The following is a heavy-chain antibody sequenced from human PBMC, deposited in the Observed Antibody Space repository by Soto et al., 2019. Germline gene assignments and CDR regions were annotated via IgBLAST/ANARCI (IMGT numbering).Heavy chain of an antibody. Sequence: GASVKVSCKASGYTFTSYYMHWVRQAPGQGLEWMGIISPSGDTTTYAQSFQARVTMTRDTSTSTVYMDLSSLTSEDTAIYYCARGKARFNDYWGQGTLVTVSS. D-gene: IGHD6-6*01. J-gene: IGHJ4*02. CDR1: GYTFTSYY. V-gene: IGHV1-46*01. CDR3: ARGKARFNDY. CDR2: ISPSGDTT.